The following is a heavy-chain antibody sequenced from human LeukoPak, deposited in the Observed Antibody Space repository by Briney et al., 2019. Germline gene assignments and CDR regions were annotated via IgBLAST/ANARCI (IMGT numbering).Heavy chain of an antibody. CDR1: GFTFSSYA. Sequence: PGGSLRLSCAASGFTFSSYAMHWVRQAPGKGLKWVAVISSDGSNKYYADSVKGRFTISRDNSKNTLYLQMNSLRAEDTAVYYCARGHRGYQLLFMRWGQGTLVTVSS. CDR2: ISSDGSNK. V-gene: IGHV3-30-3*01. J-gene: IGHJ4*02. CDR3: ARGHRGYQLLFMR. D-gene: IGHD2-2*01.